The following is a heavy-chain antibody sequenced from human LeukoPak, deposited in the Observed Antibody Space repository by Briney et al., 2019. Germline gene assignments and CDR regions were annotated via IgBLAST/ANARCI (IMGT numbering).Heavy chain of an antibody. J-gene: IGHJ4*02. Sequence: PSETLSLTCTVSGGSISGSHWNWIRQPPGKGLEWIGYIYYSGSTDSNPSLKSRVTISVDTSKNQFSLELTSVTAADTAVYYCARVGFGNTPHPIDYWGQGTLVTVSS. D-gene: IGHD4-23*01. CDR3: ARVGFGNTPHPIDY. V-gene: IGHV4-59*01. CDR1: GGSISGSH. CDR2: IYYSGST.